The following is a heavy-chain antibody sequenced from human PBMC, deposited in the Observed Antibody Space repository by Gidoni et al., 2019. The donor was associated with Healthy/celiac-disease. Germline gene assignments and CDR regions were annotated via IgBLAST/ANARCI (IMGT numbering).Heavy chain of an antibody. Sequence: QVQLQESGPGLVKPSETLSLTCAVSGYSISSGYYWGWLRQPPGKGLEWIGSIYHSGSTYYNPSLKSRVTISVDTSKNQFSLKLSSVTAADTAVYYCARVGGNMVRGKIDYWGQGTLVTVSS. D-gene: IGHD3-10*01. J-gene: IGHJ4*02. CDR1: GYSISSGYY. CDR3: ARVGGNMVRGKIDY. V-gene: IGHV4-38-2*01. CDR2: IYHSGST.